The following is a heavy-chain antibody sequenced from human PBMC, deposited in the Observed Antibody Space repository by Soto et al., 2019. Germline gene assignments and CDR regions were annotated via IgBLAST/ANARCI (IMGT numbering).Heavy chain of an antibody. CDR1: GGSISSYY. V-gene: IGHV4-59*01. CDR3: ERDPGKDFWSGYPYVMDV. D-gene: IGHD3-3*01. J-gene: IGHJ6*02. CDR2: IYYSGST. Sequence: SETLSVTCTVFGGSISSYYWRWIRKPPGKGLEWIGYIYYSGSTNYNPSLKSRVTISVDTSKNQFSLKLSSVTAADTAVYYCERDPGKDFWSGYPYVMDVWVQGTTVTGSS.